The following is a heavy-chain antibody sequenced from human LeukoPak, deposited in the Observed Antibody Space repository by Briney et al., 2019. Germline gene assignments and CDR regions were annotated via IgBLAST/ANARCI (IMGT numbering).Heavy chain of an antibody. D-gene: IGHD3-16*02. Sequence: ASVKVSCKASGYTFTGYYMHWVRQAPGQGLEWMGWINPNSGGTNYAQKFQGRVTMTRDTSISTAYMELSRLRSDDTAVYYCARVRVRMDYVWGSYRYDFDYWGQGTLVTVSS. CDR2: INPNSGGT. CDR1: GYTFTGYY. V-gene: IGHV1-2*02. CDR3: ARVRVRMDYVWGSYRYDFDY. J-gene: IGHJ4*02.